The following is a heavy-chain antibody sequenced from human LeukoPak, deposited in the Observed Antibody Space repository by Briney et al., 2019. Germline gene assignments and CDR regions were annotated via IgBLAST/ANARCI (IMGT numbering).Heavy chain of an antibody. CDR2: IYNSGST. D-gene: IGHD5-12*01. CDR1: AGSLSSYY. Sequence: SETLSLTCIVSAGSLSSYYWSWIRHPPGKGLECIGYIYNSGSTNYNPSLKSRVTLSVDKSKNQFSLELSSVTAADTAVYYCARGPSVAAHLDYWGQGTLVTVSS. CDR3: ARGPSVAAHLDY. J-gene: IGHJ4*02. V-gene: IGHV4-59*12.